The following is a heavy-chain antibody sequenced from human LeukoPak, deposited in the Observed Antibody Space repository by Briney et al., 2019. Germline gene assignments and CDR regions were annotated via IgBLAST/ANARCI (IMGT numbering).Heavy chain of an antibody. V-gene: IGHV3-11*04. CDR1: GFTFSDYY. D-gene: IGHD5-18*01. Sequence: GGSLRLSCAASGFTFSDYYMSWIRQAPGKGLEWVSYISSSGNTIYYADSVKGRFTFSRDNAKNSLYLQVNSLRAEDTAVYYCARCGYSYGYGYFDYWGQGTLVTVSS. CDR2: ISSSGNTI. CDR3: ARCGYSYGYGYFDY. J-gene: IGHJ4*02.